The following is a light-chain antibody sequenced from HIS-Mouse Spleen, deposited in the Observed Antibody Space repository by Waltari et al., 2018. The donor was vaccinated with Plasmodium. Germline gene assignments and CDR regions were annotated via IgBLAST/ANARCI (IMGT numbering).Light chain of an antibody. CDR2: AAS. V-gene: IGKV1-8*01. CDR1: QGISSY. J-gene: IGKJ1*01. CDR3: QQYYSYQT. Sequence: AIRMTQSPSSLSASTGDRVTITCRASQGISSYLAWYQQKPGKAPKLLIYAASTLQSGVPSRFSGSGSGTDFTPTISCLQSEDFATYYCQQYYSYQTFGQGTKVEIK.